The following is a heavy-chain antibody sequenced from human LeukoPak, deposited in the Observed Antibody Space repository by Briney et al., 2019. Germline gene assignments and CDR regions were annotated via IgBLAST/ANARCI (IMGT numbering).Heavy chain of an antibody. CDR1: GGSFSGYY. CDR2: INNSGST. D-gene: IGHD3-16*01. CDR3: AIGKYVWGKCHYYSYMDV. Sequence: SETLSLTCAVHGGSFSGYYWSWIRQPPGKGLEWIGEINNSGSTNYNPSLKSRVIISVDTSKNQFSLMLSSVTAADTALYYCAIGKYVWGKCHYYSYMDVWGKGTTVTVSS. V-gene: IGHV4-34*01. J-gene: IGHJ6*03.